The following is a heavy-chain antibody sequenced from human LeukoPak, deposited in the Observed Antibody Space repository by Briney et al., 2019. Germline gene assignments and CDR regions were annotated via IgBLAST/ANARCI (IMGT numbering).Heavy chain of an antibody. CDR1: GFTFSDYW. J-gene: IGHJ5*02. CDR3: ARFKVTVTSIP. Sequence: GGSLRLSCAASGFTFSDYWMHWVRQAPGKGLVWVSRINPDGSSASYADSVKGRFTISRDNAKNTLYLQMNNLRAEDTAVYYCARFKVTVTSIPWGQGTLVTVSS. CDR2: INPDGSSA. V-gene: IGHV3-74*01. D-gene: IGHD4-11*01.